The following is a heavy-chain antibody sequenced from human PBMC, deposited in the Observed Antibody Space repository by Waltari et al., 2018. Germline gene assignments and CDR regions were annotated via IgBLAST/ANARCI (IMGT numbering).Heavy chain of an antibody. Sequence: QVHLVQSGTEVKQPGASVKVSCKASGYRFTSYGITWVRQAPGQGLEWMGRINPNSGGTNYAQKFQGRVTMTRDTSISTAYMELSRLRSDDTAVYYCARNPRGSYASWGQGTLVTVSS. CDR2: INPNSGGT. CDR1: GYRFTSYG. V-gene: IGHV1-2*06. D-gene: IGHD1-26*01. J-gene: IGHJ4*02. CDR3: ARNPRGSYAS.